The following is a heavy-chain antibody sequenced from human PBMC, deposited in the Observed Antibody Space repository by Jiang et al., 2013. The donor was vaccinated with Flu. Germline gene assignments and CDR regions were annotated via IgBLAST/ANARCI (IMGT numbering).Heavy chain of an antibody. V-gene: IGHV2-5*01. CDR1: GFSFSTSGVG. CDR2: IYWNDDR. CDR3: ARMLYGDYVANHMDV. Sequence: KPTQTLTLACTFSGFSFSTSGVGVGWIRQPPGKALEWLAVIYWNDDRRYSPSLKTRLTISKDTSDNQVVLTMTNMDPGDTATYYCARMLYGDYVANHMDVWGRGTTITVSS. J-gene: IGHJ6*03. D-gene: IGHD4-17*01.